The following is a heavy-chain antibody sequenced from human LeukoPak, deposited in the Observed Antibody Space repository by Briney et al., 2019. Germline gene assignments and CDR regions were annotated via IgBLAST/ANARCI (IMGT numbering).Heavy chain of an antibody. CDR1: GYDFINYG. J-gene: IGHJ4*02. CDR3: ARGGPFPSGSSSREYYLDD. D-gene: IGHD6-6*01. V-gene: IGHV1-18*01. Sequence: ASVKVSCKASGYDFINYGISWVRQAPGRGLEWMGWRSIYNGNTDYKLQGRVTMTTDTSTSTAYMEVRSLRSDDTAVYYCARGGPFPSGSSSREYYLDDWGQGTLVTVSS. CDR2: RSIYNGNT.